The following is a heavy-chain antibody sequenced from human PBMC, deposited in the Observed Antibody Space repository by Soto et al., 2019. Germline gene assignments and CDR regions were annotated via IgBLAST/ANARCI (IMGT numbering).Heavy chain of an antibody. D-gene: IGHD1-1*01. CDR3: ASGTAPPWYFDY. Sequence: PSETLSLTCTVSGGSISSSSYYWGWIRQPPGKGLEWIGSIYYSGSTYYNPSLKSRVTISVDTSKNQFSLKLSSVTAADTAVYYCASGTAPPWYFDYWGQGTLVTVSS. J-gene: IGHJ4*02. V-gene: IGHV4-39*01. CDR1: GGSISSSSYY. CDR2: IYYSGST.